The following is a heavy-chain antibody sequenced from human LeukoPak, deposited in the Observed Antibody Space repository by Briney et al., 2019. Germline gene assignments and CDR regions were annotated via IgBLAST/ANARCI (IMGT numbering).Heavy chain of an antibody. D-gene: IGHD3-10*01. V-gene: IGHV3-21*01. CDR3: ASTGWFGELCLDF. Sequence: GGSLRLSCAASSFTLTTYTMNWIRQAPGEGLEWLSSINSVSSSIYYADSVKGRFTISRDNAKNSLYLQMSSLRAEDTAVYYCASTGWFGELCLDFWGQGTLVTVSS. CDR1: SFTLTTYT. CDR2: INSVSSSI. J-gene: IGHJ4*02.